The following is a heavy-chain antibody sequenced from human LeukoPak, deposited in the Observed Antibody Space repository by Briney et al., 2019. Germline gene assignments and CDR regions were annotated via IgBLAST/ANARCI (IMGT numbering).Heavy chain of an antibody. CDR2: IRYDGSNK. D-gene: IGHD3-9*01. J-gene: IGHJ4*02. Sequence: GGSLRLSCAASGFTFSSYGMHWVRQAPGKGLEWVAFIRYDGSNKNYANSVKGRFTISRDDSKNTLYLQMNSLRAEDTAVYYCAKPYYDMLTGKGPSDFWGRGTLVTVSS. CDR1: GFTFSSYG. CDR3: AKPYYDMLTGKGPSDF. V-gene: IGHV3-30*02.